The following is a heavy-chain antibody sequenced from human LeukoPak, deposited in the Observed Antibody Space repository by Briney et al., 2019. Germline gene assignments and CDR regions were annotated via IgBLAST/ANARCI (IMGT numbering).Heavy chain of an antibody. CDR3: ARAGLGYCSSTSCPSSLYYYGMDV. V-gene: IGHV1-2*04. J-gene: IGHJ6*04. Sequence: RASVNDSFMASGYTFTGYYMHWVRQARGQGLAWMGWINPNSGGKNFARKFQGWVTMTRDTSISTAYMELSRLRSDDTAVYYCARAGLGYCSSTSCPSSLYYYGMDVCGKGTTVTVSS. CDR2: INPNSGGK. CDR1: GYTFTGYY. D-gene: IGHD2-2*01.